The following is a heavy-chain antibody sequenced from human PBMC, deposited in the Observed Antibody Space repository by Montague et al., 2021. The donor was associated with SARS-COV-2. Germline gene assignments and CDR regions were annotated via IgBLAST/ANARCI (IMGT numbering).Heavy chain of an antibody. V-gene: IGHV2-5*02. CDR3: AYENYDSWGASFGS. CDR1: GFSLSTPGVA. J-gene: IGHJ5*01. CDR2: IYWDDDK. D-gene: IGHD3-3*01. Sequence: PALVKPTQTLTLTCTFSGFSLSTPGVAVGWIRQPPGEALEWLSLIYWDDDKRYSPSLKNRLTITKDTSKNQVILTVTNMGPVDTGTYFCAYENYDSWGASFGSWGQGIMVTVSS.